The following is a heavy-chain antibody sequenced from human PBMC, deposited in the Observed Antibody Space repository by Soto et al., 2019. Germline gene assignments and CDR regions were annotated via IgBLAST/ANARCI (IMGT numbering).Heavy chain of an antibody. CDR3: ARIQEGGHFAY. Sequence: QVQLQESGPGLVKPSETLSLTCTVSGGSIDNYYWTWIRQLPGKGLEWIGYIYYSGDTDYNPSLARRVTISVDTSKNQFSLKLSSVNAADTAVYYCARIQEGGHFAYWGQGTLVTVSS. V-gene: IGHV4-59*01. J-gene: IGHJ4*02. CDR1: GGSIDNYY. D-gene: IGHD3-16*01. CDR2: IYYSGDT.